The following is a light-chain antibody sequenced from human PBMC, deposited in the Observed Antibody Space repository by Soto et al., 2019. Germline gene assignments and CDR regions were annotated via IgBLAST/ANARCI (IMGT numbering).Light chain of an antibody. CDR3: TAWDDSLSAWV. CDR1: RSNIGSNY. V-gene: IGLV1-47*02. J-gene: IGLJ3*02. CDR2: SDN. Sequence: QSALTQPPSASETPGQRVTISCSGSRSNIGSNYVYWHQQLPGTAPKLLIYSDNRRPSGVPDRFSGSKSGTSASLAISGLRSEDEADYYCTAWDDSLSAWVFGGGTKLTVL.